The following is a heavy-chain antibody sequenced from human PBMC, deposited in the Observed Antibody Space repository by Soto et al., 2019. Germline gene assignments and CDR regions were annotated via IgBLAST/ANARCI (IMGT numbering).Heavy chain of an antibody. CDR1: GFTFSSYG. V-gene: IGHV3-33*01. CDR3: ARDRQSFGPHSYYMDV. CDR2: IWYDGSNK. J-gene: IGHJ6*03. Sequence: GGSLRLSCAASGFTFSSYGMHWVRQAPGKGLEWVAVIWYDGSNKYYADSVKGRFTISRDNSKNTLYLQMNSLRAEDTAVYYCARDRQSFGPHSYYMDVWGKGTTVTVSS. D-gene: IGHD3-16*01.